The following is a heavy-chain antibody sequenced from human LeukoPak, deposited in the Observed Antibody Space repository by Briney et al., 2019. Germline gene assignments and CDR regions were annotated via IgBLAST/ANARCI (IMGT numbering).Heavy chain of an antibody. CDR2: INPNSGGT. D-gene: IGHD6-6*01. V-gene: IGHV1-2*02. Sequence: ASVKVSCKASGYTFTGYYMHWVRQAPGQGLEWMGWINPNSGGTNYAQKFQGRVTMTRDTSISTAYMELRSLRSDDTAVYYCARYSNSSHYYCHMDVWGKGTTVTVSS. CDR3: ARYSNSSHYYCHMDV. CDR1: GYTFTGYY. J-gene: IGHJ6*03.